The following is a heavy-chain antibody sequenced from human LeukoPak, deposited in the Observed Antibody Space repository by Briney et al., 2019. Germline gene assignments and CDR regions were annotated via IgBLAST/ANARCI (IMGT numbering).Heavy chain of an antibody. CDR3: ARANQQLDAFDI. Sequence: TETLSLTCADYGGSFSGYYWSWIRQPPGKGVEWMGEINHSGNTNYNPSLTSRVTISVDTSKNQFSLRLSSVTAADTAVYYCARANQQLDAFDIWGQGTMVTVSS. J-gene: IGHJ3*02. CDR2: INHSGNT. V-gene: IGHV4-34*01. D-gene: IGHD6-13*01. CDR1: GGSFSGYY.